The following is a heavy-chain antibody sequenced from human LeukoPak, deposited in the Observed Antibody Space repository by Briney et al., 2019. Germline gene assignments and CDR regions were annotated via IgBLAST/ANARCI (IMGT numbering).Heavy chain of an antibody. V-gene: IGHV1-2*02. CDR2: INPNSGGT. CDR1: GYTFTGYY. D-gene: IGHD1-26*01. CDR3: ARVRRGSYGKNWFDP. Sequence: ASVKVSCKASGYTFTGYYMHWVRQAPGQGLEWMGWINPNSGGTNYAQKFQGRVTMTRDTSISTAYMELSRLRSDDTAVYYCARVRRGSYGKNWFDPWGQGTPVTVSS. J-gene: IGHJ5*02.